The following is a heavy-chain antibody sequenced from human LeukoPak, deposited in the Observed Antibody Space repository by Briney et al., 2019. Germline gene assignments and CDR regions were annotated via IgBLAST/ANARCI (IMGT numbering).Heavy chain of an antibody. CDR3: ASGKNYYDSSGYSPRAYYYYYMDV. D-gene: IGHD3-22*01. J-gene: IGHJ6*03. V-gene: IGHV4-34*01. CDR1: GGSFSGYY. CDR2: INHSGST. Sequence: SETLSLTCAVYGGSFSGYYWSWIRQPPGKGLEWIGEINHSGSTNYNPSLKSRVTISVDTSKNQFSLKLSSVTAADTAVYYCASGKNYYDSSGYSPRAYYYYYMDVWGKGTTVTVSS.